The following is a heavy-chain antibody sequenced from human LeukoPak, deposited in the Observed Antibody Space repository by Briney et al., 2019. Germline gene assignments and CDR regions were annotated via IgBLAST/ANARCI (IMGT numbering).Heavy chain of an antibody. J-gene: IGHJ4*02. CDR2: INHSGST. Sequence: SETLSLTCAVYGGSFSGYYWSWIRQPPGKGLEWIGEINHSGSTNYNPSLKSRVTISVDTSKNQFSLKLSSVTAADTAVYYCARTSWGIDYWDQGTLVTVSS. CDR1: GGSFSGYY. CDR3: ARTSWGIDY. V-gene: IGHV4-34*01. D-gene: IGHD7-27*01.